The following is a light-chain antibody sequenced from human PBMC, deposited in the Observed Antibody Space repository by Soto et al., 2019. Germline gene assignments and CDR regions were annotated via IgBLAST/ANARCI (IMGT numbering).Light chain of an antibody. CDR2: GAS. J-gene: IGKJ1*01. V-gene: IGKV3-15*01. Sequence: EIVMTQSPATLSVSPGERATLSCRASQSVSSNLAWYQQKPGQAPRLLIYGASTRATGIPARFSGRGSGTEFTLTISRLQSEDFAVYYCQQDNNWPPWTFGQGTKVEIK. CDR3: QQDNNWPPWT. CDR1: QSVSSN.